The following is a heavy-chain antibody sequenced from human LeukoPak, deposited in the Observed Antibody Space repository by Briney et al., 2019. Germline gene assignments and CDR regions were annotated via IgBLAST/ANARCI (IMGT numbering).Heavy chain of an antibody. CDR1: GYTFTGYG. V-gene: IGHV1-46*01. CDR3: ARGVSGQPDLDV. Sequence: ASVKVSCKASGYTFTGYGVSWVRQAPGQGLEWMGIINPSGGSTSYAQKFQGRVTMTRDTSTSTVYMELSSLRSEDTAVYYCARGVSGQPDLDVWGQGTTVTVSS. CDR2: INPSGGST. D-gene: IGHD6-19*01. J-gene: IGHJ6*02.